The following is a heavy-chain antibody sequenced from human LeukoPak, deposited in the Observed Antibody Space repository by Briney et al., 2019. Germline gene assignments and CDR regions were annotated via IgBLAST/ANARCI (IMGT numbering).Heavy chain of an antibody. CDR2: IYYSGST. CDR3: ASWYYDFWSGYKNFDY. V-gene: IGHV4-61*01. D-gene: IGHD3-3*01. CDR1: GGSVSSGSYY. J-gene: IGHJ4*02. Sequence: SETLSLTCTVSGGSVSSGSYYWSWIRQPPGKGLEWIGYIYYSGSTNYNPSLKSPVTISVDTSKNQFSLKLSSVTAADTAVYYCASWYYDFWSGYKNFDYWGQGTLVTVSS.